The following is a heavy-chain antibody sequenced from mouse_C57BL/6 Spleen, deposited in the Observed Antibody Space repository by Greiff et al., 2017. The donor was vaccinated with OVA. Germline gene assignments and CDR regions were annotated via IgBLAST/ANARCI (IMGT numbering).Heavy chain of an antibody. CDR1: GYSITSGYY. CDR3: ARADGSSYGYFDV. V-gene: IGHV3-6*01. J-gene: IGHJ1*03. Sequence: EVKLMESGPGLVKPSQSLSLTCSVTGYSITSGYYWNWIRQFPGNKLEWMGYISYDGSNNYNPSLKNRISITRDTSKNQFFLKLNSVTTEDTATYYCARADGSSYGYFDVWGTGTTVTVSS. D-gene: IGHD1-1*01. CDR2: ISYDGSN.